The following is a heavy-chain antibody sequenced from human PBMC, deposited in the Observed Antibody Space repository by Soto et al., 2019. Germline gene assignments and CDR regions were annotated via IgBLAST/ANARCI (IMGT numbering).Heavy chain of an antibody. CDR2: IKQDGSEK. CDR3: ARDLFEAARRGEYAFDS. D-gene: IGHD3-16*01. V-gene: IGHV3-7*01. Sequence: GALRLSCAASAFTFSSYWMSWVRQAPGKGLEWVANIKQDGSEKYYVDSVKGRFTISRDNAKNSLYLQMNSLSAEDTAVYYCARDLFEAARRGEYAFDSWGQGTMVTV. J-gene: IGHJ3*02. CDR1: AFTFSSYW.